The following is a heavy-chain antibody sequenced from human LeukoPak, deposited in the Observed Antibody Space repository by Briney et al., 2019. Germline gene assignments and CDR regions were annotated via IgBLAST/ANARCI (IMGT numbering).Heavy chain of an antibody. V-gene: IGHV3-20*04. CDR2: ISWNGGST. Sequence: GGSLRLSCAASGFTFDDYGMSRVRQTPGKGLEWVSGISWNGGSTGYADSVKGRFTISRDNAENSLYLQMNSLRAEDTALYYCARNRGGVTRYYFDYWGQGTLVTVSS. J-gene: IGHJ4*02. D-gene: IGHD4-23*01. CDR1: GFTFDDYG. CDR3: ARNRGGVTRYYFDY.